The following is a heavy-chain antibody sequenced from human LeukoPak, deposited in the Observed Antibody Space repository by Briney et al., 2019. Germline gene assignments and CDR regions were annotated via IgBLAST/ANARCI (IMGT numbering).Heavy chain of an antibody. D-gene: IGHD4-23*01. V-gene: IGHV4-59*01. CDR2: IYYSGST. J-gene: IGHJ3*02. Sequence: PSETLSLTCTVSGGSISSYYWSWIRQPPGKGLEWIGDIYYSGSTNYTPSLKSRVTISVDTSKTHFSLKLSSVTAADTAVYYCAREKDRWDAFDIWGQGTMVTVSS. CDR1: GGSISSYY. CDR3: AREKDRWDAFDI.